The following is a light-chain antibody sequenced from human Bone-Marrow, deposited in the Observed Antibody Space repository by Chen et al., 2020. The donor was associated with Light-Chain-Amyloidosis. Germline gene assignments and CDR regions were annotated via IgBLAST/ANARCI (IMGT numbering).Light chain of an antibody. CDR1: SGSMATNY. CDR3: QSYQGSGQGV. V-gene: IGLV6-57*01. J-gene: IGLJ3*02. CDR2: EDD. Sequence: NFMLTQPHSVSESPGKTVIISCTRSSGSMATNYVQWHQQRPGSSPTTVIYEDDQRPSGVPDRFSGSIDRSSNSASLTSAELKTEDEADYYCQSYQGSGQGVFGGGTKLTVL.